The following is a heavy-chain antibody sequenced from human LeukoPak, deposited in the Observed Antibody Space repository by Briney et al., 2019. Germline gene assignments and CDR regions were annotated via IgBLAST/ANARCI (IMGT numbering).Heavy chain of an antibody. Sequence: SETLSLTCTVSGGSISSYYWGWIRPPPGKGLGWIGYIYYSGTTNYNPSLKSRVTISVDTSKNQFSLKLSSVTAADTAVYYCARGVYIAAAQYGYWGQGTLVTVSS. D-gene: IGHD6-13*01. J-gene: IGHJ4*02. CDR3: ARGVYIAAAQYGY. V-gene: IGHV4-59*01. CDR2: IYYSGTT. CDR1: GGSISSYY.